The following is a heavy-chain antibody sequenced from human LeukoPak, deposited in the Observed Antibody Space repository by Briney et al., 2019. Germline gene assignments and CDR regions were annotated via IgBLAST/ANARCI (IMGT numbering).Heavy chain of an antibody. CDR3: ARGPHIVVVPAAAFDP. CDR2: IYYSRST. J-gene: IGHJ5*02. D-gene: IGHD2-2*01. V-gene: IGHV4-59*01. Sequence: PSETLSLXCTVSGGSISSYYWSWIRQPPGKVLEWIGYIYYSRSTNYNPSLKSRVTISVDTSKNQFSLKLSSVTAADTAVYYCARGPHIVVVPAAAFDPWGQGTLVTVSS. CDR1: GGSISSYY.